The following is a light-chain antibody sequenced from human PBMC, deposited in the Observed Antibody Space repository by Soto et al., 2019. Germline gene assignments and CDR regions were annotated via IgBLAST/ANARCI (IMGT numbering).Light chain of an antibody. J-gene: IGLJ1*01. Sequence: QSVLAQPPSVSAAPGQKVTISCSGSSSNNGNNYVSWYQQLPGTAPKILIYENNKRPSGIPDRFSGSKSGTSATLGITGLQTGDEADYYCGTWDSSLSAYVFGTGTKVTVL. CDR1: SSNNGNNY. CDR3: GTWDSSLSAYV. CDR2: ENN. V-gene: IGLV1-51*02.